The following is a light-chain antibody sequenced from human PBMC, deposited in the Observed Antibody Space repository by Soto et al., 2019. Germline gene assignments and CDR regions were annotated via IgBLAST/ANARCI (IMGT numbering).Light chain of an antibody. CDR1: SSNIGAGYD. CDR3: HSYDSSLSGSV. V-gene: IGLV1-40*01. CDR2: DNS. J-gene: IGLJ2*01. Sequence: QSVLTQPPSVSGAPGQRVTISCTGSSSNIGAGYDVHWYQQLPGTAPKLLIYDNSNRPSGVPDRFSGSKSGTSASLAITGLQAEDEADYYCHSYDSSLSGSVFGGGTKLTVL.